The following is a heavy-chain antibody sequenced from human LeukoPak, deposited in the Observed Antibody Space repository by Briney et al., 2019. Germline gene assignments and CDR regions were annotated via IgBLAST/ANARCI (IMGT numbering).Heavy chain of an antibody. V-gene: IGHV3-23*01. J-gene: IGHJ4*02. CDR2: ISGSGGST. Sequence: GGSLRLSCAASGFTFSSYAMSWVRQAPGKGLEWVSAISGSGGSTNYADSVKGRFTISRDNAKNSLYLQMNSLRAEDTAVYYCARGGSGWATSFDYWGQGTLVTVSS. D-gene: IGHD6-19*01. CDR3: ARGGSGWATSFDY. CDR1: GFTFSSYA.